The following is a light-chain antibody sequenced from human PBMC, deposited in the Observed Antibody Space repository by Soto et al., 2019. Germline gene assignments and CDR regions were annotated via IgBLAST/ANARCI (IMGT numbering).Light chain of an antibody. V-gene: IGKV3-20*01. CDR2: GPS. CDR3: QQYGDSRPVP. J-gene: IGKJ3*01. Sequence: EFVLTQSPDTLSLPPGERATLSCRASQTVTSSNVAWYQQKPGQAPRPLVYGPSTRATGVPDRFSGSGSGTDFTLTISRLEPEDFAVYYCQQYGDSRPVPFVPGTKVEIK. CDR1: QTVTSSN.